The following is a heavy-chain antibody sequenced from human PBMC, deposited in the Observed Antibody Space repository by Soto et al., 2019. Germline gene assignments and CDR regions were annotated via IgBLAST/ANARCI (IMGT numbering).Heavy chain of an antibody. CDR3: TRDALRDSRARGWFDP. CDR1: GFTFRSFT. V-gene: IGHV3-21*01. J-gene: IGHJ5*02. Sequence: GGSLRLSCAASGFTFRSFTMNWVRQAPGKGLEWVSTISSNSAYIYYTDALRGRFTISRDNAKNSLHLQMNSLRAEDTAVYYCTRDALRDSRARGWFDPWGPGTLVTVSS. CDR2: ISSNSAYI. D-gene: IGHD3-3*01.